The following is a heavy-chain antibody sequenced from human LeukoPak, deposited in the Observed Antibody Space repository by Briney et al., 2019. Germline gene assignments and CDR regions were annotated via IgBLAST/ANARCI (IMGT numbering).Heavy chain of an antibody. D-gene: IGHD2-15*01. J-gene: IGHJ4*02. V-gene: IGHV4-4*07. Sequence: SETLSLTCTVSGGSLSYYYWSWIRQPAGKGLEWIGRIYTSGSTNYNPSLKSRVTMSVDTSKNQFSLKLSSVTAADTAIYFCARGHGGYCGGGSCYLDYWGQGTLVTVSS. CDR1: GGSLSYYY. CDR3: ARGHGGYCGGGSCYLDY. CDR2: IYTSGST.